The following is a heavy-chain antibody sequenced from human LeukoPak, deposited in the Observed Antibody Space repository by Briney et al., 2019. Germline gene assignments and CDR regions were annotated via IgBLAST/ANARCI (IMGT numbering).Heavy chain of an antibody. Sequence: GGSLRLPCAASGFTFSSYGMHWVRQAPGKGLEWVAFIRYDGSNKYYADSVKGRFTTSRDNSKNTLYLQMNSLRAEDTAVYYCAKEERAVPAYWGQGTLVTVSS. J-gene: IGHJ4*02. CDR1: GFTFSSYG. CDR3: AKEERAVPAY. D-gene: IGHD2-2*01. V-gene: IGHV3-30*02. CDR2: IRYDGSNK.